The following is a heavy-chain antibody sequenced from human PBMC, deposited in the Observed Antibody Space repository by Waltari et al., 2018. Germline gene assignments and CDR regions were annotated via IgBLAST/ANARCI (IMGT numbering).Heavy chain of an antibody. CDR3: AKVDNVGLNNY. CDR2: IYSGGST. V-gene: IGHV3-53*01. D-gene: IGHD1-1*01. CDR1: GFPDGNNF. Sequence: EVQLVESGGDLIQPGGSLRLSCQAPGFPDGNNFMGWVRQAPGKGLEWVSVIYSGGSTNYIDSVRGRFTISRDSSKNTLYLQMNSLRAEDTAVYYCAKVDNVGLNNYWGQGTLVTVSS. J-gene: IGHJ4*02.